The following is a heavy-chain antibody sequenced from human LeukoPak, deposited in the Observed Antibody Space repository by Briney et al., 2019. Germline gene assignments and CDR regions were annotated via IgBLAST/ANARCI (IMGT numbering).Heavy chain of an antibody. CDR2: INRSGST. V-gene: IGHV4-34*01. CDR3: ARDHSLYGDANIYNFDS. J-gene: IGHJ4*02. Sequence: SETLSLTCAVSLGSFCVDYCSWSPEPPSKGLERSRDINRSGSTNDNPSLKSPVTISVDSTTNQFSLKLTSVTAADTAVYYCARDHSLYGDANIYNFDSWGQGTLVTVSS. CDR1: LGSFCVDY. D-gene: IGHD4-17*01.